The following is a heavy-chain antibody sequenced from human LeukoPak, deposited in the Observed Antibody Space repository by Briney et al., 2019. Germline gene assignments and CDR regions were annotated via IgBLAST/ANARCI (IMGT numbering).Heavy chain of an antibody. V-gene: IGHV4-34*01. D-gene: IGHD2-2*01. Sequence: PSETLSLTCAVYGGSFSGYYWSWIRQPPGKGLEWIGEINHSGSTNYNPSLKSRVTLSVDTSKNQFSLKLSSVTAADTAVYYCARGVVPAAFYYMDVWGKGTTVTVSS. CDR1: GGSFSGYY. CDR3: ARGVVPAAFYYMDV. CDR2: INHSGST. J-gene: IGHJ6*03.